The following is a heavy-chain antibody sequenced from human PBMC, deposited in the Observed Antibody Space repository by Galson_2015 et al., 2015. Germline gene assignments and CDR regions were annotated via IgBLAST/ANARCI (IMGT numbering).Heavy chain of an antibody. V-gene: IGHV4-59*01. CDR2: IYYSGST. CDR1: GGSIRSYY. J-gene: IGHJ4*02. Sequence: LSLTCTVSGGSIRSYYWSWIRQPPGKGLEWIGYIYYSGSTNYNPSLKSRVTISVDTSKNQFSLKLSSVTAADTAVYYCARDRSSRRDGYNSNFDYWGQGTLVTVSS. CDR3: ARDRSSRRDGYNSNFDY. D-gene: IGHD5-24*01.